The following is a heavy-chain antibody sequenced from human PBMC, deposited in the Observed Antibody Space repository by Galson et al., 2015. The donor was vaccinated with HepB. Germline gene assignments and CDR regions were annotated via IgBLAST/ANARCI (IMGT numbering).Heavy chain of an antibody. D-gene: IGHD1-26*01. CDR3: AKVGATGRAFDY. J-gene: IGHJ4*02. Sequence: SLRLSCAASGFTFDDYAMHWVRQAPGKGLEWVSGISWNSGSIGYADSVKGRFTISRDNAKNSLYLQMNSLRAEDTALYYCAKVGATGRAFDYWGQGTLVTVSS. CDR2: ISWNSGSI. CDR1: GFTFDDYA. V-gene: IGHV3-9*01.